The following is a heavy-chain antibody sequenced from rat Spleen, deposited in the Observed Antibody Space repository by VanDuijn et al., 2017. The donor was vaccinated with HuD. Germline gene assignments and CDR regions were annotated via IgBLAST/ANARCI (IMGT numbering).Heavy chain of an antibody. V-gene: IGHV5-20*01. D-gene: IGHD1-11*01. CDR3: ARHEDYGGYSKDYFEY. Sequence: EVQLVESGGGLVQPGRSLKLSCAASGFTFSDYYMAWVRQAPTKGLEWVASITYDGGSTYYRDSVKGRFTISRDNAKSSLYLHMDSLRYEDTATYYCARHEDYGGYSKDYFEYWGQGVMVTVSS. CDR2: ITYDGGST. J-gene: IGHJ2*01. CDR1: GFTFSDYY.